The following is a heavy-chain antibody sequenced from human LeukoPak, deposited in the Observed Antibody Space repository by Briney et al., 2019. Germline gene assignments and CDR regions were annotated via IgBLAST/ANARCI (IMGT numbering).Heavy chain of an antibody. J-gene: IGHJ5*02. CDR3: ARGNNSSGWSFDP. D-gene: IGHD6-19*01. CDR2: INHSGST. V-gene: IGHV4-34*01. CDR1: GGSFSGYY. Sequence: SETLSLTCAVYGGSFSGYYWSWIRQPPGKGLEWIGEINHSGSTNYNPSLKSRVTISVDTSKNQFSLKLSSVTAADTAVYYCARGNNSSGWSFDPWGQGTLVTVSS.